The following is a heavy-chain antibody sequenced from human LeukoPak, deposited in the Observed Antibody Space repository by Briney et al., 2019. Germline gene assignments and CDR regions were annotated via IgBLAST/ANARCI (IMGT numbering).Heavy chain of an antibody. D-gene: IGHD3-10*01. V-gene: IGHV4-59*01. CDR2: IYYTGST. J-gene: IGHJ4*02. Sequence: PSETLSLTCTVSGGSISSYYWSWIRQPPGKGLEWIGLIYYTGSTNYNPSLKSRVTISLDTSKNQFSLKLSSVTAADTAVYYCARYGSGSYRQFDYWGQGTLVTVSS. CDR1: GGSISSYY. CDR3: ARYGSGSYRQFDY.